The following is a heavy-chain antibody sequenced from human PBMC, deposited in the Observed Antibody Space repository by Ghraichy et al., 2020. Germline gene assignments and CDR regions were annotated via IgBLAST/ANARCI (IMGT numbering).Heavy chain of an antibody. CDR2: IYYSGST. J-gene: IGHJ4*02. Sequence: SETLSLTCTVSGGSISSYYWSWIRQPPGKGLEWIGYIYYSGSTNYNPSLKSRVTISVDTSKNQFSLKLSSVTAADTAVYYCARAIITGPTQGGYFDYWGQGTLVTVSS. D-gene: IGHD1-14*01. V-gene: IGHV4-59*01. CDR1: GGSISSYY. CDR3: ARAIITGPTQGGYFDY.